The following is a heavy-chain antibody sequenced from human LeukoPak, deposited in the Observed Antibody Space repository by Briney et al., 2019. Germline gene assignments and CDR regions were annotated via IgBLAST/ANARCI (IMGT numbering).Heavy chain of an antibody. CDR2: IDPNSGGT. CDR3: ARVNKGYCSGGSCYPLGY. V-gene: IGHV1-2*06. CDR1: GYTFTGYY. J-gene: IGHJ4*02. D-gene: IGHD2-15*01. Sequence: ASVKVSCKASGYTFTGYYMHWVRQAPGQGLEWMGRIDPNSGGTNYAQKFQGRVTMTRDTSISTAYMELSRLRSDDTAVYYCARVNKGYCSGGSCYPLGYWDQGTLVTVSS.